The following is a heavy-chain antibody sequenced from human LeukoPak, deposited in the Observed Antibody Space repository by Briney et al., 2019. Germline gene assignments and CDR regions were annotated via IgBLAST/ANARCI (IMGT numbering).Heavy chain of an antibody. V-gene: IGHV1-18*01. J-gene: IGHJ3*02. CDR1: GYTFITYN. CDR3: ARDDSEGFGELVIDAVDI. CDR2: ISAYNGNT. D-gene: IGHD3-10*01. Sequence: ASVKVSCKAFGYTFITYNFIWVRQAPGQGLEWMGWISAYNGNTDYAQKLQGRVTMTTDTSTSTAYMELRSLRSDDTAVYYCARDDSEGFGELVIDAVDIWGQGTMVTVSS.